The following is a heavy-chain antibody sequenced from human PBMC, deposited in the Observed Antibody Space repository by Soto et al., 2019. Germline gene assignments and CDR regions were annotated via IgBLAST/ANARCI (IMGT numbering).Heavy chain of an antibody. D-gene: IGHD3-9*01. V-gene: IGHV4-4*02. CDR2: IYHSGST. CDR1: GGFITSRPW. J-gene: IGHJ6*02. Sequence: ASQTRPDRCTGSGGFITSRPWLVWLRQPPGKRLEWIGEIYHSGSTNYNPSLKSRVTISVDKSKNQFSLKLSSVTAADTAVYYCARWGRFYGILTGPRSSYYGMDVLGQWTTVT. CDR3: ARWGRFYGILTGPRSSYYGMDV.